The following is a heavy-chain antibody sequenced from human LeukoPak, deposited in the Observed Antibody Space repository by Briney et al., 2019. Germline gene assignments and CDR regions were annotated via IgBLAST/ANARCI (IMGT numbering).Heavy chain of an antibody. D-gene: IGHD3-22*01. J-gene: IGHJ4*02. CDR1: GFTFSDHY. CDR2: SRNKANSYST. V-gene: IGHV3-72*01. CDR3: ARGAGDSRALYYFDY. Sequence: SGGSLRLSCAASGFTFSDHYMDWVRQAPGKGLEWVGRSRNKANSYSTEYAASVNGRFTVSRDESKNLLYLHMNSLKIEDTAVYYCARGAGDSRALYYFDYWGQGTLVTVSS.